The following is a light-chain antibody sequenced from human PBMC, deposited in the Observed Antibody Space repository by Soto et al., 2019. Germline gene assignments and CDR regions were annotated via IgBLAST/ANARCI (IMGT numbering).Light chain of an antibody. V-gene: IGKV3-15*01. CDR1: QSVSSN. CDR3: QQYSKWPIT. J-gene: IGKJ5*01. Sequence: EIVVTQSPATLSVSPGERATLSCRASQSVSSNLAWYQQKPGQAPRLLIYGASTRATGIPARFSGSGSGTEFTLTISSLQAEDVAVYYCQQYSKWPITFGQGTRLEIK. CDR2: GAS.